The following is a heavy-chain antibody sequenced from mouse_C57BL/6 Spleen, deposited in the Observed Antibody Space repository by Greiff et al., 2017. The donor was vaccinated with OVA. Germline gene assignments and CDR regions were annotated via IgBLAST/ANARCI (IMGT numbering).Heavy chain of an antibody. J-gene: IGHJ2*01. CDR3: ARRNSYYEPFDY. CDR1: GYTFTDYY. D-gene: IGHD1-1*01. CDR2: INPNNGGS. V-gene: IGHV1-26*01. Sequence: EVQLQQSGPELVRPGASVKISCKASGYTFTDYYMNWVKQSHGKSLEWIGDINPNNGGSSYNQKFKDKATLTVDKSSSTAYMELRSLTSEDSAVYYCARRNSYYEPFDYWGQDTTLTVSS.